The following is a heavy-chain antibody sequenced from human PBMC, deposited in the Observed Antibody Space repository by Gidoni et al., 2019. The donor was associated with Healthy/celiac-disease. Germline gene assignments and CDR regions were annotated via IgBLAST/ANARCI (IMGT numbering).Heavy chain of an antibody. J-gene: IGHJ4*02. V-gene: IGHV3-11*01. CDR1: GFTFSDSY. CDR3: AREGYSSGLPGLYALDY. Sequence: QVQLVESGGGLVTPGGSLRLSCAASGFTFSDSYMSWIRKAPGKGLEWVSYSSSSGSTVYYADSVKGRFTISRDNAKNSLYLQMNSLRAEDTAVYYCAREGYSSGLPGLYALDYWGQGTLVTVSS. CDR2: SSSSGSTV. D-gene: IGHD6-19*01.